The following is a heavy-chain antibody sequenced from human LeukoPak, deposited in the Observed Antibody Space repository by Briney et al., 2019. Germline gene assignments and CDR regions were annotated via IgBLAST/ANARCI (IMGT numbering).Heavy chain of an antibody. V-gene: IGHV4-59*08. CDR1: GGSISSYY. CDR2: IYYSGST. J-gene: IGHJ4*02. Sequence: SETLSLTCTVSGGSISSYYWSWIRQPPGKGLEWIGYIYYSGSTNYNPSLKSRVTISVDTSKNQFSLKLSSVTAVDTAVYYCARLDPTYYDFWSGYSGYFDYWGQGTLVTVSS. D-gene: IGHD3-3*01. CDR3: ARLDPTYYDFWSGYSGYFDY.